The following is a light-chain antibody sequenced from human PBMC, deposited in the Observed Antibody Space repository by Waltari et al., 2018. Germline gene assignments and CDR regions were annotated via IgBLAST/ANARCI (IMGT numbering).Light chain of an antibody. J-gene: IGKJ1*01. CDR3: MQGTYWPPWT. CDR1: QSLLHINGHTY. CDR2: LAS. V-gene: IGKV2-28*01. Sequence: IVMTQSPLSLPVTPGEPASISCRSSQSLLHINGHTYLNWILQKPGQSPQLLIYLASNRASGVPDRCSGSGSGTDFTLKISRVEAEDVGVYYCMQGTYWPPWTFGQGTKVEIK.